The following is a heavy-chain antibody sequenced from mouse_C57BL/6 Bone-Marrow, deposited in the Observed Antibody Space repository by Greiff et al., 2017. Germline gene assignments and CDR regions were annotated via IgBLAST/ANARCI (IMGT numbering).Heavy chain of an antibody. Sequence: QVQLQQPGTELVKPGASVKLSCKASGYTFTSYWMHWVKQRPGQGLEWIGNINPSNGGNNYNEKFKSKATLTVDKSSSTAYMQLSSLTSEDSAVYYCARGSNYDWYFDVWGTGTTVTVSS. CDR1: GYTFTSYW. J-gene: IGHJ1*03. V-gene: IGHV1-53*01. CDR3: ARGSNYDWYFDV. D-gene: IGHD2-5*01. CDR2: INPSNGGN.